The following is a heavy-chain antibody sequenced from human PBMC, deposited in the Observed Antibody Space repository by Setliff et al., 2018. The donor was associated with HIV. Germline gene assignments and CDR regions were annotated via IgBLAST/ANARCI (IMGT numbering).Heavy chain of an antibody. D-gene: IGHD6-13*01. J-gene: IGHJ4*02. CDR3: ARAGSAGRFRAIDS. V-gene: IGHV4-4*07. Sequence: SETLSLTCIVSGGSINSYYWSWIRQPAGKGLEWIGRIYTDENTNYNPSLKSRLTMSVDSSGNQFSLTLTSVTAADTAVYYCARAGSAGRFRAIDSWSQGTLVTVSS. CDR1: GGSINSYY. CDR2: IYTDENT.